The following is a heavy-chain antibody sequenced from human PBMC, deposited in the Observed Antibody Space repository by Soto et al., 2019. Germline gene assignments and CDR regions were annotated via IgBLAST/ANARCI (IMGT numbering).Heavy chain of an antibody. J-gene: IGHJ6*02. CDR2: INPNSGGT. V-gene: IGHV1-2*04. CDR3: GRGHSSGYYGGYYYYYGMDV. D-gene: IGHD3-22*01. CDR1: EYTFTGYY. Sequence: ASVKVSCKASEYTFTGYYMHWVRQAPGQALEWMGWINPNSGGTNYAQKFQGWVTMTRDTSISTAYMELSRLRSDDTAVYYCGRGHSSGYYGGYYYYYGMDVWGQGTTVTVSS.